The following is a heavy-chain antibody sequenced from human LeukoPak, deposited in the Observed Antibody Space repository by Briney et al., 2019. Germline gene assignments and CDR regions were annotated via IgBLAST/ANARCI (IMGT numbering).Heavy chain of an antibody. CDR1: GGSFSGYY. D-gene: IGHD2-21*01. J-gene: IGHJ4*02. Sequence: SETLSLTCAVYGGSFSGYYWSWIRQPPGKGLEWIGEINHSGSTNYNPSLTSRVTISVDTSKNQFSLKLRYVTTADTAVYYCARGRRSLGFVSDWGQGTLVNVSS. V-gene: IGHV4-34*01. CDR3: ARGRRSLGFVSD. CDR2: INHSGST.